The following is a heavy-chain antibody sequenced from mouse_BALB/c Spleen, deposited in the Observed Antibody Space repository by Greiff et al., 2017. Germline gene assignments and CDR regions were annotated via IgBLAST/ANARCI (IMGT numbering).Heavy chain of an antibody. CDR2: ISYSGST. J-gene: IGHJ2*01. D-gene: IGHD1-1*01. CDR1: GYSITSDYA. Sequence: DVQLQESGPGLVKPSQSLSLTCTVTGYSITSDYAWNWIRQFPGNKLEWMGYISYSGSTSYNPSLKSRISITRDTSKNQFFLQLNSVTTEDTATYYCARSYGSSWDFDYWGQGTTLTVSS. V-gene: IGHV3-2*02. CDR3: ARSYGSSWDFDY.